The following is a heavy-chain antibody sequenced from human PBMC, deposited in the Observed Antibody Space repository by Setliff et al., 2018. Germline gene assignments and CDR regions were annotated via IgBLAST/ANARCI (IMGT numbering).Heavy chain of an antibody. J-gene: IGHJ6*02. CDR2: INHSGST. CDR1: GGSFSGYS. V-gene: IGHV4-34*01. D-gene: IGHD1-1*01. Sequence: SETLSLTCAVYGGSFSGYSWTWIRQPPGKGLEWIGDINHSGSTNYSPSLKSRVTISVDTSKNQFALNLRSVTAADTAVYFCARDSVTLAQLERRGGFRYYDMDVWGQGTTVTVSS. CDR3: ARDSVTLAQLERRGGFRYYDMDV.